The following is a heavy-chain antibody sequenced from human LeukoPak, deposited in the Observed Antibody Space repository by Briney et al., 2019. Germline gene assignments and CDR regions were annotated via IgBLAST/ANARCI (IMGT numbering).Heavy chain of an antibody. V-gene: IGHV3-64*01. J-gene: IGHJ4*02. D-gene: IGHD3-10*01. CDR2: ISSNGSST. CDR3: ARNSALKGSAYGSGSYSDY. CDR1: GFTFSSYA. Sequence: GGSLRLSCAASGFTFSSYAMHWVRQAPGKGLEYVSAISSNGSSTYYANSVKGRFTISRDNSKNTLYLQMGSLRAEDMAVYYCARNSALKGSAYGSGSYSDYWGQGTLVTVSS.